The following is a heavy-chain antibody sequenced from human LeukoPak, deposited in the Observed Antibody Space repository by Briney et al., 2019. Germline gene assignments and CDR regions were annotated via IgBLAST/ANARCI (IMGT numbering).Heavy chain of an antibody. D-gene: IGHD6-13*01. CDR3: ARDLSIAAPGTDFDY. Sequence: ASVKVSCKASGYTFTGYYMHWVRQAPGQGLEWMGWINPNSGGTKYALKFQGRVTMTRDTSISTAYMELSRLTSDDTAMYYCARDLSIAAPGTDFDYWGQGTLVTVSS. CDR1: GYTFTGYY. V-gene: IGHV1-2*02. CDR2: INPNSGGT. J-gene: IGHJ4*02.